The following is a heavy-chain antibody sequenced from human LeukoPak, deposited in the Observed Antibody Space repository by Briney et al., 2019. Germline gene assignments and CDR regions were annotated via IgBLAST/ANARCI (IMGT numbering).Heavy chain of an antibody. CDR2: INPNIGDA. D-gene: IGHD2-21*02. CDR1: GYIFTDYF. Sequence: ASVKVSCKASGYIFTDYFIHWVRQAPGQGLEWMGWINPNIGDASYAQKFQDRVTMTRDRSINTAYMELSRLTSDDTAVYYCARMALDGGDSIGFGSWGQGTLVTVSS. V-gene: IGHV1-2*02. J-gene: IGHJ5*01. CDR3: ARMALDGGDSIGFGS.